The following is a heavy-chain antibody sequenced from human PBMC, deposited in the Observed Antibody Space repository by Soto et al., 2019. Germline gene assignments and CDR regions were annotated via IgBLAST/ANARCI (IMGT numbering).Heavy chain of an antibody. CDR3: ARDLVPAAILGHWFDP. D-gene: IGHD2-2*02. V-gene: IGHV3-21*01. CDR2: ISSSSSYI. CDR1: GVTFSSYS. J-gene: IGHJ5*02. Sequence: PGGSLRLSCAASGVTFSSYSMNWVRQAPGKGLEWVSSISSSSSYIYYADSVKGRFTISRDNAKNSLYLQMNSLRAEDTAVYYCARDLVPAAILGHWFDPWGPGALVTVSS.